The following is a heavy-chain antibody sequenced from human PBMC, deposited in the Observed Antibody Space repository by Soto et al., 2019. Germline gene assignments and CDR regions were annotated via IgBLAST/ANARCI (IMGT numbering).Heavy chain of an antibody. J-gene: IGHJ5*02. CDR3: ARQRPIAAAGPGEWFDP. CDR2: IYYSGST. Sequence: SETLSLTCTVSGGSISSTSYYWVWILQPPGKGLEWIGSIYYSGSTYYNPSLKSRVTISVDTSKNQFSLKLSSVTAADTAVYYCARQRPIAAAGPGEWFDPCGQGTLVTVSS. D-gene: IGHD6-13*01. CDR1: GGSISSTSYY. V-gene: IGHV4-39*01.